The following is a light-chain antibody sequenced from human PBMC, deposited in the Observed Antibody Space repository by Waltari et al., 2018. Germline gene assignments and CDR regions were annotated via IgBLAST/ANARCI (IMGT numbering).Light chain of an antibody. V-gene: IGKV3-11*01. J-gene: IGKJ2*02. CDR1: QTISTY. CDR3: QQRTNCPRT. CDR2: DAA. Sequence: EIVLTQSPATLSLSPGEGATLYCRASQTISTYLAWSQQKAGQAPRLLIYDAAMRATGIPARFSGSGSGTDFTLTISSLEPEDFALYDCQQRTNCPRTFGQGTKREIK.